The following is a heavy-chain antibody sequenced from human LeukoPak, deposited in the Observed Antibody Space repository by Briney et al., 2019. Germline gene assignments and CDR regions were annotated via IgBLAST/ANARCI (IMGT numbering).Heavy chain of an antibody. CDR3: AVLYSSRLGKNFDY. CDR1: GFTFSSYG. V-gene: IGHV3-33*01. J-gene: IGHJ4*02. D-gene: IGHD6-13*01. Sequence: GRSLRLSCAASGFTFSSYGMHWVRQAPGKGLEWVAVIWYDGSNKYYADSVKGRFTISRDNSKNTLYLQMNSLRAEDTAAYYCAVLYSSRLGKNFDYWGQGTLVTVSS. CDR2: IWYDGSNK.